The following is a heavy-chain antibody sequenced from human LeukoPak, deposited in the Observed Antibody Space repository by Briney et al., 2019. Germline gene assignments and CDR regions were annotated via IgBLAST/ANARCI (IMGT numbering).Heavy chain of an antibody. Sequence: GGSLRLSRAVSGFTVSSNYLSWVRQAPGKGLEWVSVIYSGGTTNYADSVKGRFTISRDNSKNTLYLQMNSLRPEDTAVYYCATRLQLGNWGQGTLVTVSS. J-gene: IGHJ4*02. CDR2: IYSGGTT. V-gene: IGHV3-66*01. CDR1: GFTVSSNY. CDR3: ATRLQLGN. D-gene: IGHD5-24*01.